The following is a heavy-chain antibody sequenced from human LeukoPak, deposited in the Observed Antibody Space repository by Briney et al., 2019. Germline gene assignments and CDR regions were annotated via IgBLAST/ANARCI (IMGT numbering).Heavy chain of an antibody. CDR1: GFTFSSYS. Sequence: SGGSLRLSCAASGFTFSSYSMNWVRQAPGKGLEWVSSISSSSSYIYYADSVKGRFTISRDNAKNSPYLQMNSLRAEDTAVYYCARDREKYYDYVWGSYRYSGAFDIWGQGTMVTVSS. D-gene: IGHD3-16*02. CDR2: ISSSSSYI. J-gene: IGHJ3*02. V-gene: IGHV3-21*01. CDR3: ARDREKYYDYVWGSYRYSGAFDI.